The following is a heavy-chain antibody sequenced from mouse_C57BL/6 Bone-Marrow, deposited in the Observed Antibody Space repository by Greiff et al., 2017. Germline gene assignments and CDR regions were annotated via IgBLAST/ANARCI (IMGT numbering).Heavy chain of an antibody. CDR2: SRNKANDYTT. V-gene: IGHV7-1*01. CDR3: ARDAGSSEAMDY. D-gene: IGHD3-2*02. CDR1: GFTFSDFY. Sequence: EVMLVESGGGLVQSGRSLRLSCATSGFTFSDFYMEWVRQAPGKGLEWIAASRNKANDYTTEYSASVKGRFIVSRDTSQSILYLQMNALRAEDTAIYYCARDAGSSEAMDYWGQGTSVTVSS. J-gene: IGHJ4*01.